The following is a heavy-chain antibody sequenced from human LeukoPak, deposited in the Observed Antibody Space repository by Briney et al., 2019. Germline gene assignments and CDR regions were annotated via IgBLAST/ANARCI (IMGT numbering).Heavy chain of an antibody. Sequence: SETLSLTCTVSGGSISGYYWSWIRQPPGKRLEWIGYIYSSGSTNYNPSLKSRVTMSVDTSKNQFSLRLSSVTAADTAVYYCARHYPPDYTFDYWGQGTLVTVPS. CDR2: IYSSGST. CDR1: GGSISGYY. J-gene: IGHJ4*02. CDR3: ARHYPPDYTFDY. D-gene: IGHD4-11*01. V-gene: IGHV4-59*08.